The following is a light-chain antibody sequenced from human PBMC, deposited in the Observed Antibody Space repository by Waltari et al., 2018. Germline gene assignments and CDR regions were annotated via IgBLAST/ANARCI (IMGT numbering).Light chain of an antibody. Sequence: DIQMTQSPSTLSASVGDRVTITCRASQFISTYLHCYHQRPGQAPSLLIYAISHLQPGVPSRFSASGSGTEFTLTISSLQSEDFGTYFCQQSYTTPRTFGLGTKVETK. J-gene: IGKJ2*01. CDR3: QQSYTTPRT. CDR2: AIS. CDR1: QFISTY. V-gene: IGKV1-39*01.